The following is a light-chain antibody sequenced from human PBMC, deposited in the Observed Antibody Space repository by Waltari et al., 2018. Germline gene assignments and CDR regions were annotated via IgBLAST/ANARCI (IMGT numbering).Light chain of an antibody. CDR3: LQHNSYPFT. J-gene: IGKJ3*01. CDR2: TAT. CDR1: QGISNY. V-gene: IGKV1-17*01. Sequence: DIQMTQSPSSLSPSVGDTVTITCRASQGISNYLNWFQQKPGKAHKLLIYTATTLQSGVPSRFSGSGSGTEFTLTTISPQPEEFAAYYCLQHNSYPFTFGPGTKLDI.